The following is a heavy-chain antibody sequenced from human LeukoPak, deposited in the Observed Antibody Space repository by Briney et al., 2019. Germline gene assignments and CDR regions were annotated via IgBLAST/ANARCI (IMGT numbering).Heavy chain of an antibody. J-gene: IGHJ2*01. CDR3: AGYGDYVARWYFDL. Sequence: PSETLSLTCAVSGGSFSAYYWTWIRQPPGEGRGWNGEINHSGSANYNPSLKSRVTISVDTSKNQFSLKLSSVTAADTAVYYCAGYGDYVARWYFDLWGRGTLVTVSS. V-gene: IGHV4-34*09. CDR2: INHSGSA. D-gene: IGHD4-17*01. CDR1: GGSFSAYY.